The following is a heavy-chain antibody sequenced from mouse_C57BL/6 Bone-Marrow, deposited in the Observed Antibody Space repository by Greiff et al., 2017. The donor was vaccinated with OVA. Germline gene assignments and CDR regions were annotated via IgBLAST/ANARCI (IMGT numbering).Heavy chain of an antibody. Sequence: VKLMESGAELVRPGTSVKVSCKASGYAFTNYLIEWVKQRPGQGLEWIGVINPGSGGTNYNEKFKGKATLTADKSSSTAYMQLSSLTSEDSAVYFCARELGTTDYWGQGTTLTVSS. CDR3: ARELGTTDY. CDR2: INPGSGGT. D-gene: IGHD1-1*01. J-gene: IGHJ2*01. V-gene: IGHV1-54*01. CDR1: GYAFTNYL.